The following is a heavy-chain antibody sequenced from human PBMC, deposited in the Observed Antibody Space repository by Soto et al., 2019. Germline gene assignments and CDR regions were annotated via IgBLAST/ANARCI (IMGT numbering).Heavy chain of an antibody. D-gene: IGHD3-22*01. CDR2: IIPMSGTV. J-gene: IGHJ3*02. CDR3: NLDSSGSYDVFDI. Sequence: QVQLVQSGAEVKKPESSVKVSCKASGGTFSSYAISWVRQAPGQGLEWMGGIIPMSGTVKYAQKFQGRVTSTADESTTTAYMELSSLRYEDTAVYYCNLDSSGSYDVFDIWGQGTVVTVSS. V-gene: IGHV1-69*01. CDR1: GGTFSSYA.